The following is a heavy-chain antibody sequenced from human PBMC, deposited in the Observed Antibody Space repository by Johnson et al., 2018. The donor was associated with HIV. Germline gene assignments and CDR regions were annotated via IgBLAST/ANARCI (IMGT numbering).Heavy chain of an antibody. CDR3: ARDRRYYDSSGYYHDAFDI. J-gene: IGHJ3*02. Sequence: EVQLVESGGGLVQPGGSLRLSCAASGFTVNSNYINWVRQAPGKGLECVSGLYRGGRTYYADSVEGRFTISSDNSKNTLYLQMNSLRAEDTAVYFCARDRRYYDSSGYYHDAFDIWGQGTMVTVSS. D-gene: IGHD3-22*01. CDR1: GFTVNSNY. V-gene: IGHV3-66*01. CDR2: LYRGGRT.